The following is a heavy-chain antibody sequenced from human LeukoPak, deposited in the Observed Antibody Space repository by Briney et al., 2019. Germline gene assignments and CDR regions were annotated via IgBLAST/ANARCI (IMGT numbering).Heavy chain of an antibody. Sequence: ASVKVSCKASGYTFTSYAMNWVRQDPGQGLEWRGWINTNTGNPTYAQGFTGRFVFSLDTSVSTAYLQISSLKAEDTAVYYCAREGLGFSSNFDYWGQGTLVTVSS. CDR2: INTNTGNP. CDR3: AREGLGFSSNFDY. D-gene: IGHD6-13*01. V-gene: IGHV7-4-1*02. J-gene: IGHJ4*02. CDR1: GYTFTSYA.